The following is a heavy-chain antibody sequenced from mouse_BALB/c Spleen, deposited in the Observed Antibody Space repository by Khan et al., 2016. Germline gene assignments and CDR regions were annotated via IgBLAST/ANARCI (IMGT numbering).Heavy chain of an antibody. D-gene: IGHD1-1*01. V-gene: IGHV5-6-5*01. CDR1: GFTFSSYA. CDR3: TRGVTTVVDYFDY. CDR2: ISSGGNT. J-gene: IGHJ2*01. Sequence: VVLVESGGGLVKPGGSLKLSCAASGFTFSSYAMSWVRQTPEKRLEWVASISSGGNTFYPDSLKGRFTISRDNARNILYLQMSSLRSEDTAMYYCTRGVTTVVDYFDYWGQGTTLTVSS.